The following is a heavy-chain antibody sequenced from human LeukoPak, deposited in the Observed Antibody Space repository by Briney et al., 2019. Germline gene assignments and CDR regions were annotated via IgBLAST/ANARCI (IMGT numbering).Heavy chain of an antibody. CDR1: GGSISSSNW. J-gene: IGHJ6*02. V-gene: IGHV4-4*02. Sequence: NPSGTLSLTCAVSGGSISSSNWWSWVRQPPGKGLEWIGEIYHSGSTNYNPSLKSRVTISVDRSKNQFSLKLNSVTAADTAVYYCAAGDYYSSGRYSRSDFWGQGTTVTVSS. CDR2: IYHSGST. D-gene: IGHD3-10*01. CDR3: AAGDYYSSGRYSRSDF.